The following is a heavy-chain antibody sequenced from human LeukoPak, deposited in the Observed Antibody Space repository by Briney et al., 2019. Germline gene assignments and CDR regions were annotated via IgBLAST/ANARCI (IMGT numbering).Heavy chain of an antibody. Sequence: SETLSLTCTVPGGSISSYYWSWIRQPAGKGLEWIGRIYTSGSTNYNPSLKSRVTMSVDTSKNQFSLKLSSVTAADMAVYYCARDLSRSPGAFDIWGQGTMVTVSS. V-gene: IGHV4-4*07. CDR3: ARDLSRSPGAFDI. CDR2: IYTSGST. CDR1: GGSISSYY. D-gene: IGHD2-2*01. J-gene: IGHJ3*02.